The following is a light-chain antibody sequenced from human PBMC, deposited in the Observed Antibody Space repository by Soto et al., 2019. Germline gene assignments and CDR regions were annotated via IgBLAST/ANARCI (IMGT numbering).Light chain of an antibody. CDR1: QGISSY. V-gene: IGKV1-9*01. CDR3: QQLKSYPIT. CDR2: AAS. Sequence: DIQLTQSPSFLSASVGDRVTITCRASQGISSYLAWYQQKPGKAPKLLIYAASTLQSGVPSRFSGSASGIEFTLTISSLQPEDFATYYCQQLKSYPITFGQGTRLEIK. J-gene: IGKJ5*01.